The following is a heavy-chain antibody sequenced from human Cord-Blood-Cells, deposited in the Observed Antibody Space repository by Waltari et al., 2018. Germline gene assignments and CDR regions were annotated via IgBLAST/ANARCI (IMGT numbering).Heavy chain of an antibody. D-gene: IGHD4-4*01. V-gene: IGHV3-30-3*01. CDR2: ISYDGSNK. CDR3: ARDSSNYFDY. CDR1: GFTLRSSP. J-gene: IGHJ4*02. Sequence: QVQLVESGGGVVQPGRSLSFSCAASGFTLRSSPIHWVRQAPGKGLEWVAVISYDGSNKYYADSVKGRFTISRDNSKNTLYLQMNSLRAEDTAVYYCARDSSNYFDYWGQGTLVTVSS.